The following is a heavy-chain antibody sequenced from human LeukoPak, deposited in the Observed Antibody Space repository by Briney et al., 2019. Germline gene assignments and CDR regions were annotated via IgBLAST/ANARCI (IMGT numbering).Heavy chain of an antibody. J-gene: IGHJ4*02. CDR1: GGSISSGGYY. D-gene: IGHD3-10*01. CDR2: IYYSGST. V-gene: IGHV4-31*03. CDR3: ARGPPLWFRIPYFDY. Sequence: PSETLSLTCTVSGGSISSGGYYWSWIRQHPGKGLEWIGYIYYSGSTYYNPSLKSRVTISVDTSKNQFSLKLSSVTAADTAVYYCARGPPLWFRIPYFDYWGQGTLVTVSS.